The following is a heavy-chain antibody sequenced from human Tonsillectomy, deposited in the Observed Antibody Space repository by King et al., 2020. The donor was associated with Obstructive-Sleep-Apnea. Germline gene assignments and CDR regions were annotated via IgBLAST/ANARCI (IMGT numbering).Heavy chain of an antibody. CDR3: ARSWGDVTYYFDS. Sequence: VQLVESGGGLVQPVGSLRLSCAGSGFTFSTFWMHWVRQAPGKGLVWVSHIRGDGSTTRYADSVKGRFTISRDNAKNTLYLQMNSLRVEDTAVYYCARSWGDVTYYFDSWGQGTLVTVSS. D-gene: IGHD2-21*02. V-gene: IGHV3-74*01. J-gene: IGHJ4*02. CDR1: GFTFSTFW. CDR2: IRGDGSTT.